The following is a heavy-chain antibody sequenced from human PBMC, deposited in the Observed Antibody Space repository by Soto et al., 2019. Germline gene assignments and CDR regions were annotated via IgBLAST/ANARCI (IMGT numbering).Heavy chain of an antibody. Sequence: QVRDRVSGSWNTSETLSLTCTVSGGSISSYYWSWIRQPPGKGLEWIGYIYYSGSTNYTPSLKSRVTISVDTSKNQFSLKLSSVTAADTAVYYCARSRRTYYDILTGYPNSNWFVQWGRGTMVTVSS. V-gene: IGHV4-59*01. D-gene: IGHD3-9*01. CDR2: IYYSGST. CDR1: GGSISSYY. J-gene: IGHJ5*02. CDR3: ARSRRTYYDILTGYPNSNWFVQ.